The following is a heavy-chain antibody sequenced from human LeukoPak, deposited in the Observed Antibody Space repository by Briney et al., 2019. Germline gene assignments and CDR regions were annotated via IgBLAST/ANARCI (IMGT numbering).Heavy chain of an antibody. Sequence: SVKVSCKASGGTFSIYAISWVPQAPRQGLEWMGRIITIFGTANYVQKLQGRVTITTDESTSTAYMELRSLRSEDTAVYYCARSTLGLMVYAIDYWGQGTLVTVSS. CDR3: ARSTLGLMVYAIDY. D-gene: IGHD2-8*01. V-gene: IGHV1-69*05. CDR1: GGTFSIYA. CDR2: IITIFGTA. J-gene: IGHJ4*02.